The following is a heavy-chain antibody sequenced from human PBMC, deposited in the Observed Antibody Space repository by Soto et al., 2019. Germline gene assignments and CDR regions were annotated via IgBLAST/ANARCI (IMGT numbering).Heavy chain of an antibody. CDR1: GFTFDDYA. V-gene: IGHV3-9*01. CDR3: VRSKGGYSYGTPFDY. Sequence: SLRLSCAASGFTFDDYAMYWVRQVLGKGLEWVSIISWNSGNIGYADSVKGRFTTSRDNAENSLYLQMNSLRPEDTALYYCVRSKGGYSYGTPFDYWGQGTLVTVSS. CDR2: ISWNSGNI. J-gene: IGHJ4*02. D-gene: IGHD5-18*01.